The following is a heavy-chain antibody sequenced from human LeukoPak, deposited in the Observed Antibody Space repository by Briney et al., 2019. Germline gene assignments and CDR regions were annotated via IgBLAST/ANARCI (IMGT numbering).Heavy chain of an antibody. V-gene: IGHV3-48*02. Sequence: GGSLRLSCAASGFTFGSYSMNWVRQAPGKGLEWVSYISSSSSTIYYADSVKGRFTISRDNAKNSLYLQMNSLRDEDTAVYYCASGYYYDSSGYSGNPISFDYWGQGTLVTVSS. CDR3: ASGYYYDSSGYSGNPISFDY. J-gene: IGHJ4*02. CDR1: GFTFGSYS. CDR2: ISSSSSTI. D-gene: IGHD3-22*01.